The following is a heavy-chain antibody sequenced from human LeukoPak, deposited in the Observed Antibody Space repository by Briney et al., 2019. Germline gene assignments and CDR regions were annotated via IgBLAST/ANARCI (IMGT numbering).Heavy chain of an antibody. Sequence: PSETLSLTCTVSGDSISSSSSYWGWIRQPPGEGLEWIGSIYYSGSTYYNTSLKSRVTISVDTSKNQFSLKLSSVTAADTAVYYCASLSIAAAGKGDWFDPWGQGTLVTVSS. CDR3: ASLSIAAAGKGDWFDP. CDR2: IYYSGST. V-gene: IGHV4-39*07. CDR1: GDSISSSSSY. D-gene: IGHD6-13*01. J-gene: IGHJ5*02.